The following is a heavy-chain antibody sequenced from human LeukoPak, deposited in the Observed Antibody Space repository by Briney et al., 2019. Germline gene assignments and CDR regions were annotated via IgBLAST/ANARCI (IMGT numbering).Heavy chain of an antibody. D-gene: IGHD4-17*01. Sequence: GGSPRLSCAASGFTFSSYAMHWVRQAPGKGLEWVAVISYDGSNKYYADSVKGRFTISRDNSKNTLYLQMNCLRAEDTAVYYCARESYGDYWRVYYYYGMDVWGQGTTVTVSS. V-gene: IGHV3-30-3*01. CDR3: ARESYGDYWRVYYYYGMDV. J-gene: IGHJ6*02. CDR2: ISYDGSNK. CDR1: GFTFSSYA.